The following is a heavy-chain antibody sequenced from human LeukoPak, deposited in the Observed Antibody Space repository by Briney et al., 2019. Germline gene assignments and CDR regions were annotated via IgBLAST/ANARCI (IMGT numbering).Heavy chain of an antibody. CDR1: GYTFTSYD. V-gene: IGHV1-8*01. Sequence: GASVKVSCKASGYTFTSYDMNWVGQATGQGLEWMGWVNANSGNTGYAQKFQGRVTMTRNTSISTAYMELRSLRSEDTAAYYCARRPAATRYYYHYYMDVWGKGTPVTVSS. D-gene: IGHD2-2*01. CDR2: VNANSGNT. J-gene: IGHJ6*03. CDR3: ARRPAATRYYYHYYMDV.